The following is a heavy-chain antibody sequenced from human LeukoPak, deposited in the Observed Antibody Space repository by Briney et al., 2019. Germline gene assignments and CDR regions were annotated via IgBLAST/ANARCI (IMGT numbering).Heavy chain of an antibody. CDR2: IYYSGST. V-gene: IGHV4-39*07. Sequence: SETLSLTCTVSGGSISSSSYYWGWIRQPPGKGLEWIGSIYYSGSTYYNPSLKSRVTISVDTSKNQFSLKLSSVTAADTAVYYCAREVDTAMVPWGQGTLVTVSS. J-gene: IGHJ5*02. CDR1: GGSISSSSYY. D-gene: IGHD5-18*01. CDR3: AREVDTAMVP.